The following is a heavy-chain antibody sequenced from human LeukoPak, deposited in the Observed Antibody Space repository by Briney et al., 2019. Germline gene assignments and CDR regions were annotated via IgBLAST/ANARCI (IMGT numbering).Heavy chain of an antibody. CDR1: GFTVSSNY. CDR2: VSDGGRTT. CDR3: AKVSGSSQRSYFDY. V-gene: IGHV3-23*01. Sequence: GGSLRLSCAASGFTVSSNYMSWVRQAPGKGLEWVSTVSDGGRTTYYADSVKGRFTISRDNSNNTLHLQMNSLRAEDTALYYCAKVSGSSQRSYFDYWGQGTLVTVSS. D-gene: IGHD6-13*01. J-gene: IGHJ4*02.